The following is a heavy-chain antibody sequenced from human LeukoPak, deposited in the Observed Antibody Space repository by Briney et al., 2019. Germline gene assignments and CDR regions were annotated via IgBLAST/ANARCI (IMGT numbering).Heavy chain of an antibody. CDR1: GFSFSNYG. CDR2: IRYDGSKK. CDR3: AKGHFPYCGDDCSPGYFQH. V-gene: IGHV3-30*02. Sequence: GGSLRLSCAASGFSFSNYGMHWVRQAPGKGLEWVAFIRYDGSKKYYADSVKGRFTMSRDNSKNTLYLQMSSLRVEDTAVYYCAKGHFPYCGDDCSPGYFQHWGQGTLVTVSS. J-gene: IGHJ1*01. D-gene: IGHD2-21*02.